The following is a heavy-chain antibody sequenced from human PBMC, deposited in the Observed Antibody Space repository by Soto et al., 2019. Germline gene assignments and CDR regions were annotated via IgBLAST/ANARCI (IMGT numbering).Heavy chain of an antibody. CDR1: GLTFSTYE. J-gene: IGHJ4*02. CDR2: IRGGGSPI. Sequence: PGGSLRLSCAASGLTFSTYEMDWVRQAPGKGLEWVSYIRGGGSPILYADSVKGRFTISRDNAKNSLYLQMNSLRAEDTAIYYCARKIFGTTYFDYWGQGALVTVSS. D-gene: IGHD1-7*01. V-gene: IGHV3-48*03. CDR3: ARKIFGTTYFDY.